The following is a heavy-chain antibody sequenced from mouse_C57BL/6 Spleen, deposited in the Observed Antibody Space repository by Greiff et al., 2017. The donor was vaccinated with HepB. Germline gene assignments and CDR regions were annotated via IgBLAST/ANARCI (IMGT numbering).Heavy chain of an antibody. CDR3: ARVGAESGFAY. J-gene: IGHJ3*01. CDR2: ISDGGSYT. CDR1: GFTFSSYA. V-gene: IGHV5-4*03. Sequence: EVKLMESGGGLVKPGGSLKLSCAASGFTFSSYAMSWVRQTPEKRLEWVATISDGGSYTYYPDNVKGRFTISRDNAKNTLYLQLSNLKSEDTAMYYCARVGAESGFAYWGQGTLVTVSA.